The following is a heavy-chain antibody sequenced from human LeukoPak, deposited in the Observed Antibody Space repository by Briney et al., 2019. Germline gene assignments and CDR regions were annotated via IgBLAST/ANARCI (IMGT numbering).Heavy chain of an antibody. CDR3: ARVAPGSNYDY. J-gene: IGHJ4*02. D-gene: IGHD3-10*01. CDR2: ITASGFST. V-gene: IGHV3-23*01. Sequence: PGGSLRLSCAASGFTFSSYAVSWVRQAPGKGLEWVSAITASGFSTYYADSVKGRFTISRDNSKNTLYLQMGSLRTEDMAVYFCARVAPGSNYDYWGQGTLVTVSS. CDR1: GFTFSSYA.